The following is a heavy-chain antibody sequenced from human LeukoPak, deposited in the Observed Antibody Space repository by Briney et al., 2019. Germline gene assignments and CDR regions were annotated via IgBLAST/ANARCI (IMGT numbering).Heavy chain of an antibody. CDR2: IIPIFGTA. J-gene: IGHJ4*02. Sequence: SVKVSCKASGGTFSSYAISWVRQAPGQGLEWMGGIIPIFGTANYAQKFQGRVTITADESTSTAYMELSSLRSEDTAVYYCVRADCSSTSCYTPFDYWGQGTLVTVSS. D-gene: IGHD2-2*02. CDR1: GGTFSSYA. V-gene: IGHV1-69*13. CDR3: VRADCSSTSCYTPFDY.